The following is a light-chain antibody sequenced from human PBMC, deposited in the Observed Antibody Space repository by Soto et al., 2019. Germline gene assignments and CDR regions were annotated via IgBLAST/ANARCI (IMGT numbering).Light chain of an antibody. Sequence: QSALTQPASVSGSPGQSITISCTGTSSDVGSYNLVSWYQQHPGKAPKLMIYEGSKRPSGVSNRFSGSKSGNTASLTSSGLQAEDEADYYCCSYACSSTPYVLGTGTKLTVL. CDR1: SSDVGSYNL. CDR3: CSYACSSTPYV. J-gene: IGLJ1*01. V-gene: IGLV2-23*01. CDR2: EGS.